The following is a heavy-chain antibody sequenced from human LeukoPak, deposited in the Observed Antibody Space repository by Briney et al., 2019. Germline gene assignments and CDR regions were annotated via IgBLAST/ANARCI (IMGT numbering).Heavy chain of an antibody. CDR2: INWNGGST. Sequence: TGGSLRLSCAASGFTFDDYGMSWVRQAPGKGLEWVSGINWNGGSTGYADSVKGRFTISRDNAKNSLYLQMNSLRAEDTALYYCARDSIAAAGANWFDPWGQGTLVTFSS. CDR3: ARDSIAAAGANWFDP. V-gene: IGHV3-20*04. J-gene: IGHJ5*02. D-gene: IGHD6-13*01. CDR1: GFTFDDYG.